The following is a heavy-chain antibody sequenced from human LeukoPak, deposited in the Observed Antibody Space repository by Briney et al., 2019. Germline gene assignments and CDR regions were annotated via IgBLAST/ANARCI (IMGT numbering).Heavy chain of an antibody. D-gene: IGHD2-2*01. V-gene: IGHV1-69*13. CDR1: GGTFISYA. CDR3: AREVKGHCSSTSCYAPYYYYMDV. Sequence: SVKVSCKASGGTFISYAISWVRQAPGQGLGWMGGIIPIFGTANYAQKFQGRVTITADESTSTAYMELSSLRSEDTAVYYCAREVKGHCSSTSCYAPYYYYMDVWGKGTTVTVSS. CDR2: IIPIFGTA. J-gene: IGHJ6*03.